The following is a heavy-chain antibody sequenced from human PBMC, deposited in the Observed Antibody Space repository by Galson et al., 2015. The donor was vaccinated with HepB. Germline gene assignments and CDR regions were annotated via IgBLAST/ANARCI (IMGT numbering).Heavy chain of an antibody. CDR2: IYPGDSDT. CDR1: GYDFSNFW. V-gene: IGHV5-51*01. Sequence: KVSCKASGYDFSNFWIGWVRQMPGKGLEWVGIIYPGDSDTRYSPAFQGQVTFSVDRSLNTAYLEWSSLKSSDTAMFYCARGSDRSGGACYSSHFDYWGQGTLATVSS. CDR3: ARGSDRSGGACYSSHFDY. D-gene: IGHD2-21*02. J-gene: IGHJ4*02.